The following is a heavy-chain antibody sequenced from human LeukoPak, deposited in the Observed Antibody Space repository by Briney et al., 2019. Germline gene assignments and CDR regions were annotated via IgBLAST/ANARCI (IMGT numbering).Heavy chain of an antibody. CDR1: GGSISSYY. Sequence: PSETLSLTCTVSGGSISSYYWSWIRQPPGEGLEWIGYIYYSGSTNYNPSLKRRVTISVDTSNTQFTLKLSSVTAADTAVYYCARHDKNPNSSGYYYYYWGQGTLVTVSS. V-gene: IGHV4-59*08. CDR2: IYYSGST. D-gene: IGHD3-22*01. CDR3: ARHDKNPNSSGYYYYY. J-gene: IGHJ4*02.